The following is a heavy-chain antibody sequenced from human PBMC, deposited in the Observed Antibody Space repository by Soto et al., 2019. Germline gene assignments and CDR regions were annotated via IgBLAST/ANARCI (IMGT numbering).Heavy chain of an antibody. V-gene: IGHV3-7*01. J-gene: IGHJ5*02. CDR1: GFTFSTYW. Sequence: VGSLRLSCAASGFTFSTYWMDWVRQTPGKGLEWVANINQDGSEKNYVDSVKGRFTISRDNAKNSLYLQMSSLTADDSALYYCSRSLNAWGQGTLVTVSS. CDR2: INQDGSEK. CDR3: SRSLNA. D-gene: IGHD2-8*01.